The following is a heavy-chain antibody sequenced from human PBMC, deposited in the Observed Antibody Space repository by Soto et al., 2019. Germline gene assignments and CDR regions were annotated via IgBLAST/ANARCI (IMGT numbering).Heavy chain of an antibody. CDR1: GGSISSSNW. Sequence: NPSETLSLTCAVSGGSISSSNWWSWVRQPPGKGLEWIGEIYHSGSTNYNPSLKSRVTISVDKSKNQFSLKLSSVTAADTAVYYCARGGRTRGVIILFDYWGQGTLVTVSS. V-gene: IGHV4-4*02. CDR3: ARGGRTRGVIILFDY. D-gene: IGHD3-10*01. CDR2: IYHSGST. J-gene: IGHJ4*02.